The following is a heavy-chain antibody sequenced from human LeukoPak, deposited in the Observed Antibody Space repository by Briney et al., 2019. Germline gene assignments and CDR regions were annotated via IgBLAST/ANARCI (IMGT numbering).Heavy chain of an antibody. CDR1: GYTFTSYD. CDR2: MNPNSGNT. J-gene: IGHJ5*02. CDR3: ARDKGYSSGSNQFDP. V-gene: IGHV1-8*01. D-gene: IGHD6-19*01. Sequence: ASVKVSCKASGYTFTSYDINWVRQATGQGLEWMGWMNPNSGNTGYAQKFQDRVTMTRNTSISTAYMELSSLRSEDTAVYYCARDKGYSSGSNQFDPWGQGTLVTVSS.